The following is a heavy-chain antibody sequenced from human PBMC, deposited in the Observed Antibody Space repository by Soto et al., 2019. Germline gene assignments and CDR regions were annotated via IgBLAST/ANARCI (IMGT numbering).Heavy chain of an antibody. CDR3: AWQWLGTFDS. CDR2: ISYDGSNK. CDR1: GLSFSSYV. V-gene: IGHV3-30-3*01. Sequence: QVQLVESGGGVVQPGRSLRLSCAASGLSFSSYVMHWVRQAPGKGLEWVAVISYDGSNKNYADSVKGRFTISRDNSKNTLYLQMNSLRTEDTAVYYCAWQWLGTFDSWGQGTLVTVSS. D-gene: IGHD6-19*01. J-gene: IGHJ4*02.